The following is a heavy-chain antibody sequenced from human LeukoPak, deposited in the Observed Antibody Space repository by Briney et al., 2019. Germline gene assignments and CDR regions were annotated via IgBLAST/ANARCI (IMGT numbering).Heavy chain of an antibody. V-gene: IGHV3-43*02. D-gene: IGHD3/OR15-3a*01. Sequence: GGSLRLSCAASGFTFDDYAMHWVRQAPGKGLEWVSLISGDGGSTYCADSVKGRFTISRDNSKNSLYLQMNSLRTEDAALYYCAKDIGGLGDNWFDPWGQGTLVTVSS. CDR1: GFTFDDYA. CDR2: ISGDGGST. CDR3: AKDIGGLGDNWFDP. J-gene: IGHJ5*02.